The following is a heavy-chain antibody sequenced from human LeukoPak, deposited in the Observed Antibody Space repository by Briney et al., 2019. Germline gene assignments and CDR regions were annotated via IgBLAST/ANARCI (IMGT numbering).Heavy chain of an antibody. J-gene: IGHJ4*02. Sequence: SATLSLTCTVSGGSISSSSYYWGWIRQPPGKGLEWIGSIYYSGSTYYNPSLKSRVTISVDTSKNQFSLKLSSVTAADTAVYYCARFYFDFDYWGQGTLVTVSS. CDR2: IYYSGST. D-gene: IGHD3-9*01. CDR1: GGSISSSSYY. V-gene: IGHV4-39*01. CDR3: ARFYFDFDY.